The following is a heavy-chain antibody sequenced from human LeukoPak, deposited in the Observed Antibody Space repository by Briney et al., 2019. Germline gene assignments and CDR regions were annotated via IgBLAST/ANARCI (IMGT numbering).Heavy chain of an antibody. CDR3: ARVDAASLAVHY. CDR2: INPNSGGT. J-gene: IGHJ4*02. Sequence: ASVKVSFKTSGYTFTVYFLNWVRQAPGQGLEWMGRINPNSGGTNCGQKFQDRVTLTRDTSIATAYMELTSLTSDDTAVYYCARVDAASLAVHYWGQGTLVTVSS. V-gene: IGHV1-2*02. D-gene: IGHD6-13*01. CDR1: GYTFTVYF.